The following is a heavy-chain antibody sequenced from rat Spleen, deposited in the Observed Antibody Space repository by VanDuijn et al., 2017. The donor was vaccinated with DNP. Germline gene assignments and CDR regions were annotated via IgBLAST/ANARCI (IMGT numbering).Heavy chain of an antibody. CDR1: GFDFKNFP. CDR2: IGIVGGST. CDR3: TKDLQWYAMDA. J-gene: IGHJ4*01. Sequence: EVQLVESGGGLVQPGRSMRLSCAASGFDFKNFPMAWVRQTPTQGLEWVATIGIVGGSTYYLDSVKGRFTISRDNAENTVYLQMNSLRSEDTATYYCTKDLQWYAMDAWGQGTSVTVSS. V-gene: IGHV5-46*01. D-gene: IGHD1-1*01.